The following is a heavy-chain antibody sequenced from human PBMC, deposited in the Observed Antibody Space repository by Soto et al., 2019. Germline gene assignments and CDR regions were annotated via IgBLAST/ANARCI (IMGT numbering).Heavy chain of an antibody. D-gene: IGHD3-16*01. V-gene: IGHV3-9*02. Sequence: EVQLVESGGGLVQPGRSLRLSCAASGFNSQDYAMQWVRQVPGKGLEWVAGIYWNSNRIDYADSVKGRFTTSRDNAKNSLYLQMNSLRVEDTASYYCINDVTPGWADVWGNGNTVTVSS. CDR3: INDVTPGWADV. CDR1: GFNSQDYA. CDR2: IYWNSNRI. J-gene: IGHJ6*04.